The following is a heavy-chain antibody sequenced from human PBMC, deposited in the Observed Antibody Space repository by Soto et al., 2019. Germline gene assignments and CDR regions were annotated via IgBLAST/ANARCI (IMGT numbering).Heavy chain of an antibody. CDR2: MNANSGNT. CDR3: ARDYAYYDFWSGYSRDYWFDP. V-gene: IGHV1-8*01. D-gene: IGHD3-3*01. Sequence: QVQLVQSGAEVKRPGASVKVSCKASGYTFTSYDINWVRQATGQGLEWMGWMNANSGNTGYAQKLQGRVSMTRNTSISTAYMELSSLRSEYTAVYYCARDYAYYDFWSGYSRDYWFDPWGQGTLVTVSS. J-gene: IGHJ5*02. CDR1: GYTFTSYD.